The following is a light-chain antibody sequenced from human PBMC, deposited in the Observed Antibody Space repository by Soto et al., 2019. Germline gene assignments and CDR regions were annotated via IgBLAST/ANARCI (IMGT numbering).Light chain of an antibody. CDR3: RSYAGSNKHVV. J-gene: IGLJ2*01. Sequence: QSALTQPPSASGSPGQSVTVSCTGSSSDVGYYNYVSWYQQYPGKAPKLIIYEVGKRPSGVPGRFSGSKSGNTASLTVSGLQAEDEADYYCRSYAGSNKHVVFGGGTKVTVL. CDR2: EVG. V-gene: IGLV2-8*01. CDR1: SSDVGYYNY.